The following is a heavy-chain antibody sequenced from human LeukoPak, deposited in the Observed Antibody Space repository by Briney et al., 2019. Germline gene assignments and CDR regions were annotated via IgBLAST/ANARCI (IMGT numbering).Heavy chain of an antibody. D-gene: IGHD1-26*01. Sequence: PGGSLRLSCAASGFTFSSYGVSWVRQAPGKGLEWVSAISASGGSTYYADSVKGRFTISRDNSKNRLNLQMNSLRAEDTAVYYCAKDLYSESPTPTPNWGQGTLVTVSS. CDR2: ISASGGST. J-gene: IGHJ4*02. CDR1: GFTFSSYG. CDR3: AKDLYSESPTPTPN. V-gene: IGHV3-23*01.